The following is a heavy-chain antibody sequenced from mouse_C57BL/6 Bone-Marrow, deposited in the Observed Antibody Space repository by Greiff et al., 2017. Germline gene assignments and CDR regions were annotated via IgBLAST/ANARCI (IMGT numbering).Heavy chain of an antibody. V-gene: IGHV1-69*01. CDR1: GYTFTSYW. Sequence: VKLQQPGAELVMPGASVKLSCKASGYTFTSYWMHWVKQRPGQGLEWIGEIDPSDSYTNYNQKFKGKSTLTVDKSSSPAYMQLSSLTSEDSAVYYCARNLLPHYYAMDYWGQGTSVTVSS. D-gene: IGHD1-1*01. CDR2: IDPSDSYT. J-gene: IGHJ4*01. CDR3: ARNLLPHYYAMDY.